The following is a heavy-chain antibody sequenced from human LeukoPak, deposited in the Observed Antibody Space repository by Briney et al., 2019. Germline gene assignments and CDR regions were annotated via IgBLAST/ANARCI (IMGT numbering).Heavy chain of an antibody. J-gene: IGHJ4*02. V-gene: IGHV3-21*01. Sequence: GGSLRLSCAASGFTFSSYSVNWVRQAPGKGLEWVSSISSSSSYIYYADSVKGRFTISRDNAKNSLYLQMNSLRAEDTAVYYCARDRTGDFDYWGQGTLVTVSS. CDR3: ARDRTGDFDY. CDR1: GFTFSSYS. CDR2: ISSSSSYI. D-gene: IGHD3-10*01.